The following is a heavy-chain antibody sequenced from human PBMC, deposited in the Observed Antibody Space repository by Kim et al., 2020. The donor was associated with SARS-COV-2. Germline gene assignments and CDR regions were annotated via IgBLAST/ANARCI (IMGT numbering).Heavy chain of an antibody. J-gene: IGHJ3*02. Sequence: SFQGQVTISADKSISTAYLQWSSLKASDTAMYYCARHKPDILTDRGAFDIWGQGTMVTVSS. V-gene: IGHV5-51*01. CDR3: ARHKPDILTDRGAFDI. D-gene: IGHD3-9*01.